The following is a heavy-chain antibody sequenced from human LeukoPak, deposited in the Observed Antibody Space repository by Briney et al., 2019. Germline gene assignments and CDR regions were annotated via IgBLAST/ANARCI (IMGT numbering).Heavy chain of an antibody. D-gene: IGHD6-19*01. CDR1: GGTISSYY. J-gene: IGHJ4*02. V-gene: IGHV4-59*08. CDR3: ARWYSSGWGFDY. Sequence: SETLSLTCTVSGGTISSYYWNWIRQPPGKGLEWIGYIHYSGSTKYNPSLKSRVTISVDTSKNQFSLKLSSVTAADTAVYYCARWYSSGWGFDYWGQGTLVTVSS. CDR2: IHYSGST.